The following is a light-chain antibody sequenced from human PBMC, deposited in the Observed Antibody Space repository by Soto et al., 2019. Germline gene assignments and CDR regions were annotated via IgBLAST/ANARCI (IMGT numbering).Light chain of an antibody. V-gene: IGKV3-15*01. CDR3: HQYHDWPLT. J-gene: IGKJ4*01. CDR2: GAS. CDR1: QRVSTD. Sequence: EIVMTQSPATLSVSPGEGATLSCRASQRVSTDLAWYRQKPGQAPRLLIYGASSRAPDIPARFSGSGSGTEFTLTISRLQSEDFAVYYCHQYHDWPLTFGGGTKVEIK.